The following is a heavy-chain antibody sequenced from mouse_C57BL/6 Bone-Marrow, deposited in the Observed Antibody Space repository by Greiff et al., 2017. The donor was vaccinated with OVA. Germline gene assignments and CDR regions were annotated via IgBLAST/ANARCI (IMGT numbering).Heavy chain of an antibody. CDR2: IYPRSGNT. J-gene: IGHJ1*03. V-gene: IGHV1-81*01. CDR3: AAYYSNYPYWYFDV. D-gene: IGHD2-5*01. CDR1: GYTFTSYG. Sequence: QVQLKESGAELARPGASVKLSCKASGYTFTSYGIRWVKQRTGQGLEWIGEIYPRSGNTYYNEKFKGKATLTADKSSSTAYMELRSLTSEDSAVYFCAAYYSNYPYWYFDVWGTGTTVTVSS.